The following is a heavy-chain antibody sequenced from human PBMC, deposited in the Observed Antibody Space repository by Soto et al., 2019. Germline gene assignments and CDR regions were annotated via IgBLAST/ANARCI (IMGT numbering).Heavy chain of an antibody. Sequence: GASLKISCKGSGYIFTDYWITWVRQMPGKGLEWLGVIYPSDSDTRYNPSFQGQVTISADKSVNTAYVEWTSLQASDTGLYFCAITYFYDASGYTDGFDVWGQGTMVTVSS. CDR3: AITYFYDASGYTDGFDV. CDR2: IYPSDSDT. V-gene: IGHV5-51*01. CDR1: GYIFTDYW. J-gene: IGHJ3*01. D-gene: IGHD3-22*01.